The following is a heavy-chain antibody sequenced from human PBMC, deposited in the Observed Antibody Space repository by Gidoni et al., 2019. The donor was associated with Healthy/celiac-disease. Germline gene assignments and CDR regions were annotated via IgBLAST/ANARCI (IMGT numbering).Heavy chain of an antibody. CDR2: IYYSGST. V-gene: IGHV4-59*01. Sequence: QVQLQESGPGLVKPSETLSLTCTVSGGSISSYHWSWIRQPPGKGLEWIGYIYYSGSTNYNPSLKSRVTISVDTSKNQFSLKLSSVTAADTAVYYCARVDSSPTGIWGQGTMVTVSS. CDR1: GGSISSYH. D-gene: IGHD3-22*01. CDR3: ARVDSSPTGI. J-gene: IGHJ3*02.